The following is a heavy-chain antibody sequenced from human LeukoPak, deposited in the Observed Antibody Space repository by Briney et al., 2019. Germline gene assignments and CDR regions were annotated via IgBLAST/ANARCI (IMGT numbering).Heavy chain of an antibody. CDR2: IIPMFGAV. Sequence: SVKVSCKASGGTFSSYVISWVRQAPGQGLQWMGGIIPMFGAVNYAQKFQGRVTITADKSTGTAYMELSSLRSDDTAVYYCARDTTGTIIGVWGQGTLVTVSS. CDR3: ARDTTGTIIGV. CDR1: GGTFSSYV. D-gene: IGHD1-1*01. V-gene: IGHV1-69*06. J-gene: IGHJ4*02.